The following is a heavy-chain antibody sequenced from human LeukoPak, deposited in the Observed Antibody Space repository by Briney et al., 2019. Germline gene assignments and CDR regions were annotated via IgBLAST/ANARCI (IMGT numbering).Heavy chain of an antibody. CDR3: ARVGSSSWSSTGFDP. CDR1: GGSTSSGGYY. CDR2: IYHSGST. J-gene: IGHJ5*02. Sequence: PSETLSLTCTVSGGSTSSGGYYWSWIRQPPGKGLEWIGYIYHSGSTYYNPSLESRVTISVDRSKNQFSLKLSSVTAADTAVYYCARVGSSSWSSTGFDPWGQGTLVTVSS. V-gene: IGHV4-30-2*01. D-gene: IGHD6-13*01.